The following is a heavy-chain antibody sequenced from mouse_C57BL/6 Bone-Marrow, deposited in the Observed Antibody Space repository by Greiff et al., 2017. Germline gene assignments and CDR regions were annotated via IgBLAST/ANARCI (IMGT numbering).Heavy chain of an antibody. D-gene: IGHD2-10*02. Sequence: EVMLVESGGDLVKPGGSLKLSCAASGFTFSSYGMSWVRQTPDKRLEWVATISSGGSYTYYPDSVKGRFTISRDNAKNTLYLQMSSLKSEDTAMDYCASPYGIQFAYWGQGTLVTVSA. J-gene: IGHJ3*01. CDR2: ISSGGSYT. CDR1: GFTFSSYG. V-gene: IGHV5-6*01. CDR3: ASPYGIQFAY.